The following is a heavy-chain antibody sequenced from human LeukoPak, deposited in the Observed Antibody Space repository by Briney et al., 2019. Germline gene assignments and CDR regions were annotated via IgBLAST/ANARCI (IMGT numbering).Heavy chain of an antibody. Sequence: GGPLRLSCAASGFTFSSYWMNWARQAPGEGLEWVASLIHNGNVNYYVDSVQGRFPISRDSAKNSLYRQMGSLRAEDTALYFWARGGGLDVWGQGATVTVSS. D-gene: IGHD3-16*01. CDR2: LIHNGNVN. CDR1: GFTFSSYW. CDR3: ARGGGLDV. V-gene: IGHV3-7*03. J-gene: IGHJ6*02.